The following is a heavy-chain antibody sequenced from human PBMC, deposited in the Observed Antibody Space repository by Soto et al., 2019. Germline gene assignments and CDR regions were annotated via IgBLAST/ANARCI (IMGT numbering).Heavy chain of an antibody. CDR1: GYSFTNYW. D-gene: IGHD1-1*01. Sequence: EVQLVQSGAEVKKPGESLKISCKGSGYSFTNYWIGWVRQMPGKGLEYMGIIHPSESETRYSPSLQGQVTISADKSISTAYLQWSSLKASDSAIYYCARQKSTTGRWAAFDIWGQGTMVTVSS. CDR3: ARQKSTTGRWAAFDI. V-gene: IGHV5-51*01. CDR2: IHPSESET. J-gene: IGHJ3*02.